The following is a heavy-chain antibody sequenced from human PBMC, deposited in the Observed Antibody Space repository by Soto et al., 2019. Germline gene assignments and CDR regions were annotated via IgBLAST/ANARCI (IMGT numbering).Heavy chain of an antibody. CDR3: ARVGDPYYYYGMDV. CDR1: GYTFTSYG. D-gene: IGHD1-26*01. V-gene: IGHV1-18*04. Sequence: ASVKVSCKASGYTFTSYGISWLRQAAGQGLEWMGWISAYNGNTNYAQKLQGRVTMTTDTSTSTAYMELRSLRSDDTAVYYCARVGDPYYYYGMDVWGQGTTVTVSS. J-gene: IGHJ6*02. CDR2: ISAYNGNT.